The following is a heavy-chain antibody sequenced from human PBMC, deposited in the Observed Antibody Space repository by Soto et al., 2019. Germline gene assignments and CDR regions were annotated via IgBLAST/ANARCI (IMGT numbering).Heavy chain of an antibody. J-gene: IGHJ4*02. CDR2: ISYGGSNK. CDR3: AKRRGRSGNYGSQYFDY. CDR1: GFTFSSYG. D-gene: IGHD1-26*01. V-gene: IGHV3-30*18. Sequence: GGSLRLSCAASGFTFSSYGMHWVRQAPGKGLEWVAVISYGGSNKYYADSVKGRFTISRDNSKNTLYLQMNSLRAEDTAVYYCAKRRGRSGNYGSQYFDYWGQGTLVTVSS.